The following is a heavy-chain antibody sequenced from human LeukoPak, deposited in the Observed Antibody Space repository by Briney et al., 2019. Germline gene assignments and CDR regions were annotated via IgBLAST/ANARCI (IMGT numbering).Heavy chain of an antibody. V-gene: IGHV4-4*07. Sequence: SETLSLTCTVSGGSISSYYWSWIRQPPGKGLEWIGRIYTSGSTNYNPSLKSRVTISVDTSKNRFSLRLSSVTAADTAVYYCARVTGYMVEDYFDYWGQGTLVTVSS. CDR1: GGSISSYY. D-gene: IGHD6-13*01. J-gene: IGHJ4*02. CDR2: IYTSGST. CDR3: ARVTGYMVEDYFDY.